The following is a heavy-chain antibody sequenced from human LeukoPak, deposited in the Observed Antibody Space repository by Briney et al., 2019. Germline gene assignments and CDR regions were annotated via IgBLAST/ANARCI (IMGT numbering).Heavy chain of an antibody. CDR1: GYTFTSYG. CDR3: ALWEAFDI. D-gene: IGHD2/OR15-2a*01. Sequence: ASVKVSCKASGYTFTSYGISWVRQAPGQGLEWMGWISAYNGNTNYAQKLQGRVTMTRDTSTSTVYMELSSLRSEDTAVYYCALWEAFDIWGQGTMVTVSS. J-gene: IGHJ3*02. CDR2: ISAYNGNT. V-gene: IGHV1-18*01.